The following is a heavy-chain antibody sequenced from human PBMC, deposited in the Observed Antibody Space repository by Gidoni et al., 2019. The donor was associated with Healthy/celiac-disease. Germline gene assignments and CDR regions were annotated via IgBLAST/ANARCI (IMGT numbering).Heavy chain of an antibody. CDR3: ARAFRIAAHFGG. CDR1: GFTFSDYY. V-gene: IGHV3-11*05. D-gene: IGHD6-6*01. CDR2: IRSSRSYT. Sequence: QVQLVESGGGLVQPGGSLRLSCAASGFTFSDYYMSWIRQAPGKGLEWVSYIRSSRSYTNYADSVKGRFTIARDNAKNSLYLQMNSLRAEDTAVYYCARAFRIAAHFGGWGQGTLVTVSS. J-gene: IGHJ4*02.